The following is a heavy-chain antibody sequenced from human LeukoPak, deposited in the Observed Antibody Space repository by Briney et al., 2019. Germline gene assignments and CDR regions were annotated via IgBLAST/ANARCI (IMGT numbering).Heavy chain of an antibody. V-gene: IGHV4-59*01. D-gene: IGHD5-18*01. CDR3: ARRRYNYDY. CDR1: GGSSSSYY. J-gene: IGHJ4*02. Sequence: SETLSLTCTVSGGSSSSYYWSWIRQRPGKGLEWIGYIYYSGNTIYNPSLKSRVTISIDTSKNQFSLKLSSVTAADTAVYYCARRRYNYDYWGQGTLVTVSS. CDR2: IYYSGNT.